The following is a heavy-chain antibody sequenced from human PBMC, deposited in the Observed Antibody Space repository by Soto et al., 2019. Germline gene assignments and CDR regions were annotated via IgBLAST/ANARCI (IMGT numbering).Heavy chain of an antibody. J-gene: IGHJ4*02. D-gene: IGHD3-22*01. CDR3: ARLSSYDSSGYYYGYFDY. V-gene: IGHV4-39*01. CDR1: GGSISSSSYY. Sequence: PSETLSLTCTVSGGSISSSSYYWGWIRQPPGKGLEWIGSIYYSGSTYYNPSLKSRVTISVDTSKNQFSLKLSSVTAADTAVYYCARLSSYDSSGYYYGYFDYWGQGTLVTVSS. CDR2: IYYSGST.